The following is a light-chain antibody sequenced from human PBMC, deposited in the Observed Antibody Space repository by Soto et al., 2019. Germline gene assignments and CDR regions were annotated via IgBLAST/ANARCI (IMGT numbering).Light chain of an antibody. J-gene: IGKJ1*01. CDR1: ESLVDRNGNTY. Sequence: DIVMTQTPLSLSVTLGQPAAISCRSSESLVDRNGNTYLSWYHQRPGQPPRLLIHRVSNRFSGVRERFSGSGAGTDFTLEISRVEAEDVGIYYCLQGTLWWTFGQGTKVEI. CDR2: RVS. CDR3: LQGTLWWT. V-gene: IGKV2-24*01.